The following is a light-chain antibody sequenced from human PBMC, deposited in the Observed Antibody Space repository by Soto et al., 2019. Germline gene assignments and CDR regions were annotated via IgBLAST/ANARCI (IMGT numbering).Light chain of an antibody. J-gene: IGKJ5*01. CDR2: AAS. CDR1: QSISSY. V-gene: IGKV1-39*01. CDR3: QQSYSTPIT. Sequence: EIRMSHSPSSLSASLLDIFTITFRASQSISSYLNWYQQKPGKAPKLLIYAASSLQSGVPSRFSGSGSGTDFTLTISSLQPEDFATYYCQQSYSTPITFGQGTRLEIK.